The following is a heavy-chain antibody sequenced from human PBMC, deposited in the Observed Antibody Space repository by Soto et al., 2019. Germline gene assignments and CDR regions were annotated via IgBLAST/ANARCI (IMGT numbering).Heavy chain of an antibody. CDR1: GFTLSRYS. V-gene: IGHV3-48*02. CDR3: ARGGVATIFGDS. Sequence: GGSLRLSCAASGFTLSRYSMNWVRQAPGKGLEWLSYIDSSSDTIYYADSVKGRFIISRDNAKNSLYLQMNSLRDDDTAVYYCARGGVATIFGDSWGQGTLVTVSS. J-gene: IGHJ4*02. D-gene: IGHD5-12*01. CDR2: IDSSSDTI.